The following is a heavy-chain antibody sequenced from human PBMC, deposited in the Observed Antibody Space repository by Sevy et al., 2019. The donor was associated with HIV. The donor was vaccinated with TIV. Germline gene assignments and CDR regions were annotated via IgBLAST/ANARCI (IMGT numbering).Heavy chain of an antibody. D-gene: IGHD3-22*01. CDR3: ARDWYYYDSSGYVPGYYYYYSMDV. CDR1: QFTFSSYA. Sequence: GGSLRLSCAASQFTFSSYAMHWVRQAPGKGLEWVAVISYDGSNKYYAVTVKDRFSIPRDDSRNTLYLQMKSLRAEATAVYYYARDWYYYDSSGYVPGYYYYYSMDVWGQGTTVTVSS. J-gene: IGHJ6*02. V-gene: IGHV3-30-3*01. CDR2: ISYDGSNK.